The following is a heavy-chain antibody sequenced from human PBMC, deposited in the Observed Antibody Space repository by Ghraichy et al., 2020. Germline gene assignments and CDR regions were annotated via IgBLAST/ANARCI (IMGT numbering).Heavy chain of an antibody. CDR2: ISSNGGST. D-gene: IGHD2-15*01. J-gene: IGHJ6*03. CDR3: ARSWDVVVVAATPLYYYYYMDV. Sequence: LSLTCAASGFTFSSYAMHWVRQAPGKGLEYVSAISSNGGSTYYANSVKGRFTISRDNSKNTLYLQMGSLRAEDMAVYYCARSWDVVVVAATPLYYYYYMDVWGKGTTVTVSS. V-gene: IGHV3-64*01. CDR1: GFTFSSYA.